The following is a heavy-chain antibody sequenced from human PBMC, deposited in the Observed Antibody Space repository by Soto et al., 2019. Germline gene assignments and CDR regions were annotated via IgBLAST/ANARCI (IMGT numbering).Heavy chain of an antibody. CDR3: ASEGRFLEEAEGYYYYYGMDV. D-gene: IGHD3-3*01. J-gene: IGHJ6*02. V-gene: IGHV4-30-2*01. Sequence: TLSLTCAVPGGSISSGGYSGSWIRQPPGKGLEWIGYIYQSGSTYYNPSLKGRVTIPVDRSKNQFSLKLSSVTAADTAVYYCASEGRFLEEAEGYYYYYGMDVWGQGTTVTVSS. CDR2: IYQSGST. CDR1: GGSISSGGYS.